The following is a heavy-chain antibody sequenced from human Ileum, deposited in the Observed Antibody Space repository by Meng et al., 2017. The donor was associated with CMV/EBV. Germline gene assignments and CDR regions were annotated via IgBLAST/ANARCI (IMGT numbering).Heavy chain of an antibody. CDR3: ARSSDFGVVFDY. J-gene: IGHJ4*02. V-gene: IGHV1-69*05. D-gene: IGHD3-3*01. CDR1: GGTFSNYA. CDR2: IIPIFGTA. Sequence: CKASGGTFSNYAISWVRQAPGQGLEWMGGIIPIFGTANYAQKFQGRVTITTDESTSTAYMELSSLRSEDTAVYYCARSSDFGVVFDYWGQGTLVTVSS.